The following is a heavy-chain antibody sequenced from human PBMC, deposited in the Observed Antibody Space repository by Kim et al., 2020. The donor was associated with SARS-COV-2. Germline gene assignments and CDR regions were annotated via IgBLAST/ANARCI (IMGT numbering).Heavy chain of an antibody. J-gene: IGHJ3*02. Sequence: VKGRFTICRDNAKNSLYLQMNSLRAEDTAVYYCARDEDCSSTSCYIAFDIWGQGTMVTVSS. D-gene: IGHD2-2*02. CDR3: ARDEDCSSTSCYIAFDI. V-gene: IGHV3-21*01.